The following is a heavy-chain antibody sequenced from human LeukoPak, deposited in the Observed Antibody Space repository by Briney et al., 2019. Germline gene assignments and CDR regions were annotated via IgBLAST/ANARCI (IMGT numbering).Heavy chain of an antibody. V-gene: IGHV4-59*08. CDR1: GGSISSYY. J-gene: IGHJ4*02. CDR2: IYYSGST. D-gene: IGHD2/OR15-2a*01. Sequence: SETLSLACTVSGGSISSYYWSWIRQPPGKGLKWIGYIYYSGSTNYNPSPKSRVTISVDTSKNQFSLKLSSVTAADTAVYYCARHSTTWTPFDYWGQGTLVTVSS. CDR3: ARHSTTWTPFDY.